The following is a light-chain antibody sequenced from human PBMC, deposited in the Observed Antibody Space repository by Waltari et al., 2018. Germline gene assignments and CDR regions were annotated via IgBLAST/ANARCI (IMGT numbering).Light chain of an antibody. J-gene: IGKJ1*01. CDR3: QQFNDWPRT. CDR1: RSISIN. Sequence: EVVMTQSPATLSVSPGGRATLSCRASRSISINLVWYQQRPGQAPRLLIYGASTRATDIPARFSGSGSGTEFTLTISSLQSEDAAVDYCQQFNDWPRTFGQVTKVEVK. CDR2: GAS. V-gene: IGKV3-15*01.